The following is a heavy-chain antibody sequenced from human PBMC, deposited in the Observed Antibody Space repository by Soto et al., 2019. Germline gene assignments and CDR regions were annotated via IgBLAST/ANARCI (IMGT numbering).Heavy chain of an antibody. CDR1: AFTFDSFA. J-gene: IGHJ4*02. CDR2: ISSDGSNK. Sequence: GGSLRLSCAASAFTFDSFAMHWLRQAPGKGLEWVALISSDGSNKYYADSVRGRFTISRDNSKNTLSLQMSSLRPDDTSVYYCATGVHGSGDVDYFDYWGQGTLVTVSS. V-gene: IGHV3-30-3*01. D-gene: IGHD3-10*01. CDR3: ATGVHGSGDVDYFDY.